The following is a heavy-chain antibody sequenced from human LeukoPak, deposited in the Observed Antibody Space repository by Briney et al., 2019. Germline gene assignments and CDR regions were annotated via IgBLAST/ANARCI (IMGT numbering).Heavy chain of an antibody. J-gene: IGHJ5*02. CDR2: INPNSGGT. Sequence: GASVKVSCKAVGYRLTGYYVVWVRHAPGQGLEWMGWINPNSGGTYYAQKFLGRVTMTRDTSIGTAYMELSSLTSDDTAVYYCARDTRGGGYDYGLDPWGQGTQVTVSS. D-gene: IGHD5-12*01. CDR3: ARDTRGGGYDYGLDP. CDR1: GYRLTGYY. V-gene: IGHV1-2*02.